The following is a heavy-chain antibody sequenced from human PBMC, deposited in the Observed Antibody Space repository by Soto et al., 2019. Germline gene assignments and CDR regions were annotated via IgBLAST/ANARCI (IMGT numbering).Heavy chain of an antibody. Sequence: ASVKVSCKASGYTFIGYYMHWVRQAPGQGLEWMGWINPNSGGTNYAQKFQGWVTMTRDTSISTAYMELSRLRSDDTAVYYCARGGEGLRFLEWLLYLDYWGQGTLVNVS. V-gene: IGHV1-2*04. CDR3: ARGGEGLRFLEWLLYLDY. CDR2: INPNSGGT. J-gene: IGHJ4*02. CDR1: GYTFIGYY. D-gene: IGHD3-3*01.